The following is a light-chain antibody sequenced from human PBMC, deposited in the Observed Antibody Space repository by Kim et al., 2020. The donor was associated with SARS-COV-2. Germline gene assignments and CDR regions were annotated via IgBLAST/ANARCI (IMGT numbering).Light chain of an antibody. J-gene: IGKJ2*01. CDR2: AAS. Sequence: DIQMTQSPSSLSASVGDRVTITCRASQSIDSYLNWYLQKPGKAPKVLIYAASSLQSGVPSRFSGSGSGTDFTLTISSLQPEDFATYYCQQSYSTPYTFGQGTKLEI. V-gene: IGKV1-39*01. CDR1: QSIDSY. CDR3: QQSYSTPYT.